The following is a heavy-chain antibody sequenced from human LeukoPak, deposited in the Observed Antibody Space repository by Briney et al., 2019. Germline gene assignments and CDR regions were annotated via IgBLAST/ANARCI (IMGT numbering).Heavy chain of an antibody. J-gene: IGHJ4*02. CDR3: ARYPSGGPLEGAFDY. CDR2: INPNSGGT. Sequence: ASVTVSCKASGYTFTGYYMHWVRQAPGQGLEWMGWINPNSGGTNYAQKFQGRVTMTRDTSISTAYMELSRLRSDDTAVYYCARYPSGGPLEGAFDYWGQGTLVTVSS. CDR1: GYTFTGYY. D-gene: IGHD2-15*01. V-gene: IGHV1-2*02.